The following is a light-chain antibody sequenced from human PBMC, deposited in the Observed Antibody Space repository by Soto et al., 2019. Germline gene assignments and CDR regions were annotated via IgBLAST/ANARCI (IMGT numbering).Light chain of an antibody. J-gene: IGKJ3*01. CDR3: QERADWHAT. CDR2: DAS. Sequence: IVLTQSPATLSLSPGERAILSCRASQSVSTYLAWYQQKPGQAPRLLIFDASNRATGIPARFSGSGSGTDFTLTISSLEPEDFAVYYCQERADWHATFGPGTKVDIK. CDR1: QSVSTY. V-gene: IGKV3-11*01.